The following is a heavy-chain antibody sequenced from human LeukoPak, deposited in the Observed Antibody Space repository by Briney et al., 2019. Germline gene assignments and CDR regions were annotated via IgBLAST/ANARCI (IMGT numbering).Heavy chain of an antibody. D-gene: IGHD1-1*01. CDR2: IYPGDSDT. Sequence: GESLKISCKGSGYSFTSYWIGWVRQMPGKGLEWMGIIYPGDSDTRYSPSFQGQVTISADKSISTAYLQWSSLKASDTAMYYCAGLGTGPPANDAFDIWGQGTMVTVSS. J-gene: IGHJ3*02. V-gene: IGHV5-51*01. CDR1: GYSFTSYW. CDR3: AGLGTGPPANDAFDI.